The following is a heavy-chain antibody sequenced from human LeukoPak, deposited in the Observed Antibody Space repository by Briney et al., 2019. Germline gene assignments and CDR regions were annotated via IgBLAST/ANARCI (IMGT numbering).Heavy chain of an antibody. CDR3: AIDGDSSAGYYFDY. V-gene: IGHV3-30*04. CDR1: GFTFNNYA. Sequence: PGGSLRLSWAASGFTFNNYAMHWVRQAPGKGLEWVALISYDGTKKYYADSVKGRFTISRDNSQNTVYLHLNSLRAEDTAVYYCAIDGDSSAGYYFDYWGQGTLVTVSS. CDR2: ISYDGTKK. J-gene: IGHJ4*02. D-gene: IGHD6-13*01.